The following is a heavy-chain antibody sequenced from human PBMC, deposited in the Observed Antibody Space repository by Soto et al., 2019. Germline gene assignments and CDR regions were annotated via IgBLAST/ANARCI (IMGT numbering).Heavy chain of an antibody. J-gene: IGHJ6*02. Sequence: QVQLVQSGAEVKKPGASVKVSRKASGYTFTGYYMHWVRQAPGQGLEWMGWINPNSGGTNYAQKFQGWVTMTRDTSISTAYMELSRLRSDDTAVYYCARGYGSGYDSFYYYYYGMDVWGQGTTVTVSS. CDR1: GYTFTGYY. D-gene: IGHD5-12*01. CDR2: INPNSGGT. V-gene: IGHV1-2*04. CDR3: ARGYGSGYDSFYYYYYGMDV.